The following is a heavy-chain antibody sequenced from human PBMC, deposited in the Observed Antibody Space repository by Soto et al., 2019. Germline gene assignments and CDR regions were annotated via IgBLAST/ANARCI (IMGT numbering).Heavy chain of an antibody. D-gene: IGHD6-19*01. CDR2: IYYSATT. CDR1: GASPSSYY. Sequence: SETLSLTCNVSGASPSSYYWSWIRQSPGKGLEWIGYIYYSATTNYNPSLKSRATISVHTSNSQFSLELSSVTAADTAVYYCARGLITGSHYSGGWYYFDSWGQGTQVT. J-gene: IGHJ4*02. CDR3: ARGLITGSHYSGGWYYFDS. V-gene: IGHV4-59*12.